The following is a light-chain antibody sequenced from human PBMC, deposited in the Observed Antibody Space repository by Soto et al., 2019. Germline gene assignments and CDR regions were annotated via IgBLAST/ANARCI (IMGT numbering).Light chain of an antibody. CDR1: QTISTY. J-gene: IGKJ2*01. Sequence: DIQMTQSPSSLSASVGDRVTITCRASQTISTYLNWYQQKPGKAPKLLIYAASSLQSGVPSRFSGSGSETDFTLTISSLQPEDFATYYCQQTYRTPRTFGQGTKLEIK. CDR3: QQTYRTPRT. V-gene: IGKV1-39*01. CDR2: AAS.